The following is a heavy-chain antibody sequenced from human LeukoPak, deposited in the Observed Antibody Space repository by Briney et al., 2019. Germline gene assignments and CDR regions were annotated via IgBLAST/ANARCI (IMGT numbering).Heavy chain of an antibody. V-gene: IGHV3-33*06. Sequence: GRSLRLSCAVSGFSSRDFGFHWVRQAPGKGLEWVAVTWFDGSQKYYADSVRGRFTISRDNSKNTLYLEMNSLRVEDTAVYYCAKWEGTRQFYFGYWGQGALVTVSS. CDR3: AKWEGTRQFYFGY. CDR1: GFSSRDFG. D-gene: IGHD1-26*01. J-gene: IGHJ4*02. CDR2: TWFDGSQK.